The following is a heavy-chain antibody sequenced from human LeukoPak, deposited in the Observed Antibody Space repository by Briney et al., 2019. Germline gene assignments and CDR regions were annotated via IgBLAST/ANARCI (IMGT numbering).Heavy chain of an antibody. D-gene: IGHD4-23*01. V-gene: IGHV3-74*01. CDR2: INSDGSST. J-gene: IGHJ3*02. Sequence: GGSLRLSCAASGFTFSSYWMHWVRQAPGKGLVWVSRINSDGSSTSYADSAKGRFTISRDNAKNTLYLQMNSLRAEDTAVYYCARTYGSTASDAFDIWGQGTMVTVSS. CDR3: ARTYGSTASDAFDI. CDR1: GFTFSSYW.